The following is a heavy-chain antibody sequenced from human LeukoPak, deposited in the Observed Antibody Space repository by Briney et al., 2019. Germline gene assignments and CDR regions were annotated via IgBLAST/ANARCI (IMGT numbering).Heavy chain of an antibody. V-gene: IGHV3-74*01. Sequence: GGSLRLSCAASGFTFSSYWMHWVRQAPGKGLVWVSRINSDGSSTSYADSVKGRFTISRDNAKNTLYLQMNGLRAEDTAVYYCASLSTMVRGRIFDYWGQGTLVTVSS. CDR3: ASLSTMVRGRIFDY. D-gene: IGHD3-10*01. CDR1: GFTFSSYW. CDR2: INSDGSST. J-gene: IGHJ4*02.